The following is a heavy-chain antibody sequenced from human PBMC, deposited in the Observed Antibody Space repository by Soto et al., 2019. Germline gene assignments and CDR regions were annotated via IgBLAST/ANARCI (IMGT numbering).Heavy chain of an antibody. CDR1: GGTFSRYT. CDR2: IIPILDIP. J-gene: IGHJ6*02. CDR3: ASHFTGVLVLGTSPPGGNNYGWDV. D-gene: IGHD2-8*02. V-gene: IGHV1-69*02. Sequence: QVQLVQSGAEVKKPGSSVKVSCKASGGTFSRYTFTWVRQAPGQGLEWMGRIIPILDIPNYAQNFQGRVTFTAAKSTSTAYMELSSLTSDDTAVYYFASHFTGVLVLGTSPPGGNNYGWDVWGQGTTVTVSS.